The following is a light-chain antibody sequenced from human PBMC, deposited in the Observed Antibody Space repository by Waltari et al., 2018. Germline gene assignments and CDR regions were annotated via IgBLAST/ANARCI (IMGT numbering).Light chain of an antibody. J-gene: IGLJ3*02. V-gene: IGLV2-14*03. CDR3: SSYTSSHTWV. CDR1: SSDVGFYNF. CDR2: DVN. Sequence: QSALTQPASVSGSPGQSITIPCIGTSSDVGFYNFVSWYQQHPGEAPKLMIYDVNNRPSGVSSRFSGSKSGNTASLTISGLQAEDEADYYCSSYTSSHTWVFGGGTKLTVL.